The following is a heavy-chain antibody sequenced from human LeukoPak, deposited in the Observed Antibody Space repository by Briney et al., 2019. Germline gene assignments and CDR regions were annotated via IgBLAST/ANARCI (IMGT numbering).Heavy chain of an antibody. CDR3: AKSGGRSDIKGYFDY. Sequence: GGSLRLSCAASGFTFSSFAMHWVRQAPGKGLEWVAIISYGGSKKYYADSVKGRFTISRDNSKNTLYLQMNSLRAEDTAVYYCAKSGGRSDIKGYFDYWGQGTLVTVSS. V-gene: IGHV3-30*04. J-gene: IGHJ4*02. CDR2: ISYGGSKK. D-gene: IGHD3-10*01. CDR1: GFTFSSFA.